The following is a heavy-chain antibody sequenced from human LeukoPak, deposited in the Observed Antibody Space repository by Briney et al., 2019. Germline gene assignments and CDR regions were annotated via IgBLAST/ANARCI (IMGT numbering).Heavy chain of an antibody. J-gene: IGHJ4*02. V-gene: IGHV3-7*01. CDR3: ARGGIVVVPAARPLDY. D-gene: IGHD2-2*02. Sequence: GGSLRLSCAASGFTFSSYWMSWVRQAPGKGLEWVATIKQDGSEKYHVDSVKGRFTISRDNAKSSLYLQMNSLRAEDTAVYYCARGGIVVVPAARPLDYWGQGTLVTVSS. CDR1: GFTFSSYW. CDR2: IKQDGSEK.